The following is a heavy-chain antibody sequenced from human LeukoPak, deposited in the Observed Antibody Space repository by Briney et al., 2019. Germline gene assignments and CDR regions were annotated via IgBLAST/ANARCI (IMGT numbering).Heavy chain of an antibody. CDR2: TRSKAYGGTT. J-gene: IGHJ4*02. CDR1: GFSFDDFA. CDR3: SRGGGSGRYYFDY. V-gene: IGHV3-49*03. D-gene: IGHD6-19*01. Sequence: GGSLRLSCTVSGFSFDDFAVSWLRQAPGKGLEWVGFTRSKAYGGTTEYAASVKGRFTISRDDSKSIAYLQMNSLKTEDTAMYYCSRGGGSGRYYFDYWGQGTLVTVSA.